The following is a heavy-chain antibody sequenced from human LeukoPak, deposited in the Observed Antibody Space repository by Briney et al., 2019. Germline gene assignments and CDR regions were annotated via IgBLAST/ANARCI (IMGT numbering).Heavy chain of an antibody. CDR3: ARGGRYLPF. CDR1: GYSFNNYD. J-gene: IGHJ3*01. V-gene: IGHV1-8*03. CDR2: IHPNSGNT. Sequence: GASVMVSCKTSGYSFNNYDISWLRQASGQGLEWVGWIHPNSGNTDYPQKFQGRVTITRDTSKRMAYMELSRLRSDGTAIYYCARGGRYLPFWGQGTMVIVSS. D-gene: IGHD3-16*02.